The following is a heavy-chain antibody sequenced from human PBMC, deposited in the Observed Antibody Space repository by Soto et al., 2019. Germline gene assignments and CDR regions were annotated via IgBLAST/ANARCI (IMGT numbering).Heavy chain of an antibody. CDR3: ARVTGRQWLVKGNTFDI. J-gene: IGHJ3*02. V-gene: IGHV3-11*01. CDR1: GFIFSDYY. D-gene: IGHD6-19*01. Sequence: QVQLVESGGGLVKPGGSLRLSCEASGFIFSDYYMTWIRQAPGKGLEWVSYISSSGNTLYYADSVKGRFTVSRDNAENSVHLEMNSLRAEDTAMYYCARVTGRQWLVKGNTFDIWGQGAMVVVSS. CDR2: ISSSGNTL.